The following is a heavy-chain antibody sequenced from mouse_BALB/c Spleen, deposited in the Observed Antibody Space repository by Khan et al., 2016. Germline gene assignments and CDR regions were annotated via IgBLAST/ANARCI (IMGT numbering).Heavy chain of an antibody. J-gene: IGHJ2*01. V-gene: IGHV2-9*02. D-gene: IGHD1-3*01. CDR2: IWAGGST. CDR1: GFSLTTYG. Sequence: QVQLKESGPGLVAPSQSLSITCTVSGFSLTTYGIHWVRQPPGKGLEWLGIIWAGGSTNYNSALMSRLAFSKDNSKSRVLLKMIRLQTADTAIYYCAKDSGSGLYDFDYWGQGTTLTVSS. CDR3: AKDSGSGLYDFDY.